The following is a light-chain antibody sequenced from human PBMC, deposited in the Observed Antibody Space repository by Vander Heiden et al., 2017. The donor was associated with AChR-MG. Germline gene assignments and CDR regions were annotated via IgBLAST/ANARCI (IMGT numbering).Light chain of an antibody. J-gene: IGKJ1*01. Sequence: DIVMTQSPDSLAVSLGERATINCKSSQSVLYSSNNKNYLAWYQQKPGQPPKLLISWASTRESGVPDRFSGSGSGTDFTLTISSLQAEDVAVYYCQQYDTSPTWTFGQGTKVEIK. CDR3: QQYDTSPTWT. CDR2: WAS. V-gene: IGKV4-1*01. CDR1: QSVLYSSNNKNY.